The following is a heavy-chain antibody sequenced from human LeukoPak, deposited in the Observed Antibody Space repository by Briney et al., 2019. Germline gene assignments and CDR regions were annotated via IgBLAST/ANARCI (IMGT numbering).Heavy chain of an antibody. V-gene: IGHV1-18*01. Sequence: GASVKVSCTASGYTFTSYGISWVRQAPGQGLEWRGWISAYNGNTNYVQKFQGRVTMTTDTSTSTAYMELRSLRSADTAVYYCARMYYYDSVFDSWGQGTLVTVSS. CDR1: GYTFTSYG. CDR3: ARMYYYDSVFDS. J-gene: IGHJ4*02. D-gene: IGHD3-22*01. CDR2: ISAYNGNT.